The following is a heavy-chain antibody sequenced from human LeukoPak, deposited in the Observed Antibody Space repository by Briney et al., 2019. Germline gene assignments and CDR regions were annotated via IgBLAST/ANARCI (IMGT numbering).Heavy chain of an antibody. CDR1: GGSIRSYY. Sequence: SETLSLTCTVSGGSIRSYYWSWIRQPPGKGLEWIAYIYYSGSTNYSPSLKSRVIMSVDTSKNQFSLKLSSVTAADTAVYYCARVSSSWYQDWYFDLWGRGTLVTVSS. J-gene: IGHJ2*01. CDR2: IYYSGST. V-gene: IGHV4-59*12. CDR3: ARVSSSWYQDWYFDL. D-gene: IGHD6-13*01.